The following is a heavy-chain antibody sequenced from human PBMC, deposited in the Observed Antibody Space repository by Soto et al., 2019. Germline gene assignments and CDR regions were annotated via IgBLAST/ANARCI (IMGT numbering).Heavy chain of an antibody. J-gene: IGHJ4*02. CDR1: GGSMNSGGYC. Sequence: QVQLPESVPGLVKPSQTLSLTCTVSGGSMNSGGYCWSWIRQHPGEGLEWIGCISYGGTTSYNPSLKSRVIISVDPSKNQFPLKLTSVTAADTAVYYCSRGILVWGQGTLITVSS. V-gene: IGHV4-31*03. CDR2: ISYGGTT. CDR3: SRGILV. D-gene: IGHD2-15*01.